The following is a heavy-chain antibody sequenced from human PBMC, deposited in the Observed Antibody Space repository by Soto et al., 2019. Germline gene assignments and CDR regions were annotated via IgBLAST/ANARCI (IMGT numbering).Heavy chain of an antibody. Sequence: EVQLLESGGGQVQPGESLRLSCAASGFTFSNFAMGWVRQAPGKGLEWVSAIGGGGGSPNYADSVKGRFTISRDNSKHTLYLQMNTLRADDTAVYYCAKPAEAVAGTVYGFWGQGTLVSVSS. CDR2: IGGGGGSP. J-gene: IGHJ4*02. CDR1: GFTFSNFA. V-gene: IGHV3-23*01. D-gene: IGHD6-19*01. CDR3: AKPAEAVAGTVYGF.